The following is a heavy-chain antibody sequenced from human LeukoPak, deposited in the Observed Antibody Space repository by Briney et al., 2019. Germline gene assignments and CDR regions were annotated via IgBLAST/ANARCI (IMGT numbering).Heavy chain of an antibody. V-gene: IGHV1-2*02. CDR3: ARYGSMVRGVIIGWFDP. CDR1: GYTFTGYY. D-gene: IGHD3-10*01. CDR2: INPNSGGT. Sequence: ASVKVSCKASGYTFTGYYMHWVRQAPGQGLEWMGWINPNSGGTNYAQKFQGRVTMTRDTSISTAYMELSRLRSDDTAVYYCARYGSMVRGVIIGWFDPWGQGTLVTVSS. J-gene: IGHJ5*02.